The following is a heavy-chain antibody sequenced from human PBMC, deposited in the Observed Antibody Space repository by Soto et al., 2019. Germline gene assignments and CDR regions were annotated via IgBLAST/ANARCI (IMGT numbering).Heavy chain of an antibody. CDR3: ARCMVRGMYYFDY. J-gene: IGHJ4*02. V-gene: IGHV4-31*03. D-gene: IGHD3-10*01. Sequence: SSETLSLTCTVSGGSISSGGYYWSWIRQHPGKGLEWIGYIYYSGSTYYNPSLKSRVTISVDTSKNQFSLKLSSVTAADTAVYYCARCMVRGMYYFDYWGQGNLVPRSS. CDR2: IYYSGST. CDR1: GGSISSGGYY.